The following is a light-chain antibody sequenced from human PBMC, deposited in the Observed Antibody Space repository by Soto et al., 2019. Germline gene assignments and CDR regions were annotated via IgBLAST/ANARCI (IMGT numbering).Light chain of an antibody. CDR1: QSITNY. CDR3: LQRYNAPRT. Sequence: DIQMTQSPSSLSASVGDRVTITCRASQSITNYLSWYQQKPGKAPKLLIYYSSTLRSGVPSRFSGSGSGTDFPLTISSLEPEDFATDYCLQRYNAPRTFGQGTKLEIE. CDR2: YSS. V-gene: IGKV1-39*01. J-gene: IGKJ2*01.